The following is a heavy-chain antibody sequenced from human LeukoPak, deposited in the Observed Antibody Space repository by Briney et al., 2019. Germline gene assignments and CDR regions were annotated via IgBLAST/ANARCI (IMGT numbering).Heavy chain of an antibody. CDR3: ARDYLYAFDH. Sequence: SVRLSCAASGFSFSSYSMNWVRQAPGKGLEWVSYISTGGNDKHYTDSVKGRFTISRDNAKNALYLQMNSLRAEDTAVYFCARDYLYAFDHWGQGTLVTDS. CDR2: ISTGGNDK. J-gene: IGHJ4*02. D-gene: IGHD2-2*01. V-gene: IGHV3-48*01. CDR1: GFSFSSYS.